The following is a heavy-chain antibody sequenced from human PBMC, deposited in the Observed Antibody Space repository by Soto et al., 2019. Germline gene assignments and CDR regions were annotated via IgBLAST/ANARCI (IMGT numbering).Heavy chain of an antibody. V-gene: IGHV3-23*01. CDR1: GFTFYTYA. CDR3: ARIVPLNY. Sequence: GGSLRLSCAASGFTFYTYAIHWVRQAPGKGLEWVSGITASGGDTYYADSVRGRFTISRDNSKNTVSPQMNSLRADDTAMYYCARIVPLNYWGQGTLVTVSS. D-gene: IGHD3-16*02. J-gene: IGHJ4*02. CDR2: ITASGGDT.